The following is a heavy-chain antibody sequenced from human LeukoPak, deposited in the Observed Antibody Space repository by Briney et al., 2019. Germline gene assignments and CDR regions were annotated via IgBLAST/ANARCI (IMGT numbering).Heavy chain of an antibody. CDR2: IYHSGST. V-gene: IGHV4-38-2*01. CDR3: ARRAQNTAMVLVFDY. CDR1: GYSISSGYY. Sequence: PSETLSLTCAVSGYSISSGYYGGWIRQPPGKGLEWIGSIYHSGSTYYNPSLKSRVTISVDTSKNQFSLKLSSVTAADTAVYYCARRAQNTAMVLVFDYWGQGTLVTVSS. D-gene: IGHD5-18*01. J-gene: IGHJ4*02.